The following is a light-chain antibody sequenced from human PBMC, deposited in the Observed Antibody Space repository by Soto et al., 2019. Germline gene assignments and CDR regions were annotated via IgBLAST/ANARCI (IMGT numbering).Light chain of an antibody. Sequence: QAVVTQEPSLTVSPGGTVTLTCGSSTGAVTSGHYPYWFQQKPGQAPRTLIYDTNNKHSWTPARFSGSLLGGKAALTLSGAQPEDEAEYYCLLSYSGARLLWVFGGGTQLTVL. J-gene: IGLJ3*02. CDR1: TGAVTSGHY. CDR3: LLSYSGARLLWV. V-gene: IGLV7-46*01. CDR2: DTN.